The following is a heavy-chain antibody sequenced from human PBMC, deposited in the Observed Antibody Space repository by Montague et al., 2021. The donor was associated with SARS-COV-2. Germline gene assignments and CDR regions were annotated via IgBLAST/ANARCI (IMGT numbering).Heavy chain of an antibody. Sequence: SETLSLTCTVSGGSISNYYWSWIRQSPGKGLEWIAYMSYSGSTNYNPSLKSRATISVDTSKNQFSLTLGSMTAADTAVYYCARARGGTIFGLIGDYYGMDIWGQGTTVTVS. CDR1: GGSISNYY. D-gene: IGHD3-3*01. CDR3: ARARGGTIFGLIGDYYGMDI. J-gene: IGHJ6*02. V-gene: IGHV4-59*01. CDR2: MSYSGST.